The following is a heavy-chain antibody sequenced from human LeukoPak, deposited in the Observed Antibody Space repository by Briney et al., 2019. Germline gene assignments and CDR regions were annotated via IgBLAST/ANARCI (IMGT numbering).Heavy chain of an antibody. CDR1: EFSVGSNY. CDR2: IYSGGST. Sequence: GGSLRLSCAASEFSVGSNYMTWVRQAPGKGLEWVSLIYSGGSTYYADSVKGRFTISRDNSKNTLYLQMNSLRAEDTAVYYCARDWYYMDVWGKGTTVTISS. CDR3: ARDWYYMDV. V-gene: IGHV3-66*01. J-gene: IGHJ6*03.